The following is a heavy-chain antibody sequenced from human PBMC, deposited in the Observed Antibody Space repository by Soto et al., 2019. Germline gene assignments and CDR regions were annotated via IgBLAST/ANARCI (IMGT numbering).Heavy chain of an antibody. J-gene: IGHJ3*02. D-gene: IGHD3-22*01. V-gene: IGHV3-21*01. CDR1: GFTFSSYS. CDR2: ISSSSSYI. Sequence: GGSLRLSCAASGFTFSSYSMNWVRQAPGKGLEWVSSISSSSSYIYYADSVKGRFTISRDNAKNSLYLQMNSLRAEDTAVYYCAVLHDSSGGPYAFDIWGQGTMVTVSS. CDR3: AVLHDSSGGPYAFDI.